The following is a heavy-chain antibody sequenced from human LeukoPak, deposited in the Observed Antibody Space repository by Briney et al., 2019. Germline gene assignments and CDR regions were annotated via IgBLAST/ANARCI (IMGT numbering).Heavy chain of an antibody. V-gene: IGHV1-69-2*01. CDR1: GYTFTDYY. Sequence: GASVKVSCKASGYTFTDYYMHWVQQAPGKGLEWMGRVDPEDGETIYAEKFQGRVTITRDTSASTAYMELSSLRSEDTAVYYCARVAVAPSPWGQGTLVTVSS. CDR2: VDPEDGET. CDR3: ARVAVAPSP. J-gene: IGHJ5*02. D-gene: IGHD6-19*01.